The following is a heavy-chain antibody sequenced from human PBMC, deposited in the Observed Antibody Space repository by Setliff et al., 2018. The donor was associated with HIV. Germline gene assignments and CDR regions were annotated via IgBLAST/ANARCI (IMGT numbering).Heavy chain of an antibody. CDR3: ARPNYGSGSYYNDYWYFDL. Sequence: SETLSLTCNVSGGSISRNYYWGWIRQPPDKGLEWIGSIYHSGSTYYNPSLKSRVTISVDTSKNQFSLKLSSVTAADTAVYYCARPNYGSGSYYNDYWYFDLWGRGTLVTVS. V-gene: IGHV4-38-2*02. CDR2: IYHSGST. J-gene: IGHJ2*01. D-gene: IGHD3-10*01. CDR1: GGSISRNYY.